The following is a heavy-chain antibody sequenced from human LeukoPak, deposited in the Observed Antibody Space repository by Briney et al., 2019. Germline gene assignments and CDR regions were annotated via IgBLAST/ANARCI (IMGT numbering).Heavy chain of an antibody. V-gene: IGHV3-30*02. CDR1: GFPFSTFG. D-gene: IGHD3-9*01. CDR2: VSVGGGNK. Sequence: GGSLRLSCGASGFPFSTFGMHGFRQAPGRGLEWVSVVSVGGGNKFYADSVKGRFTISRDNSKNALYLQMSSLTTENTAVYYCAKVYFDILTGYYRGPNFDYWGQGTLVTVSS. CDR3: AKVYFDILTGYYRGPNFDY. J-gene: IGHJ4*02.